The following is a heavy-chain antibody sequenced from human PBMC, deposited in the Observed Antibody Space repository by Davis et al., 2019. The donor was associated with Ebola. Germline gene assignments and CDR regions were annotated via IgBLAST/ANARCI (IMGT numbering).Heavy chain of an antibody. CDR2: INAGNGNT. Sequence: ASVKVSCKASGYTFTSYAMHWVRQAPGQRLEWMGWINAGNGNTKYSQKFKGRVTITRDTSASTAYMELSSLRSEDTAVYYCARYCGGDCTCFDYWGQVTLVTVSS. V-gene: IGHV1-3*01. D-gene: IGHD2-21*02. CDR1: GYTFTSYA. J-gene: IGHJ4*02. CDR3: ARYCGGDCTCFDY.